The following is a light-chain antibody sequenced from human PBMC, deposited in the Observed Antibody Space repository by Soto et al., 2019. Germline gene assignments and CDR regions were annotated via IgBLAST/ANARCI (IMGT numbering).Light chain of an antibody. V-gene: IGLV1-51*01. Sequence: QSVLTQPPSVSAAPGQKVTISCSGSSSNIGGNSVSWYQQLPGTAPKLLIYDNYKRTSGITDRISGSKSGTSATLGITGLQAGDAADYCCGTWDSSLNGYVFGPGTKVTVL. J-gene: IGLJ1*01. CDR2: DNY. CDR1: SSNIGGNS. CDR3: GTWDSSLNGYV.